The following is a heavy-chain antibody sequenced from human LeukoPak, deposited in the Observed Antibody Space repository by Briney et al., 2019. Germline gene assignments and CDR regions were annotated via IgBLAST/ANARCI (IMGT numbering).Heavy chain of an antibody. Sequence: GGSLRLSCAASGFTFSSYAMHWVRQAPGKGLEGVAVISYDGSNKYYADSVKGRFTISRDNSKSTLYLQMNSLRAEDTAVYYCASGDCSSTSCYNWGFDPWGQGTLVTVSS. CDR3: ASGDCSSTSCYNWGFDP. J-gene: IGHJ5*02. CDR1: GFTFSSYA. D-gene: IGHD2-2*01. CDR2: ISYDGSNK. V-gene: IGHV3-30-3*01.